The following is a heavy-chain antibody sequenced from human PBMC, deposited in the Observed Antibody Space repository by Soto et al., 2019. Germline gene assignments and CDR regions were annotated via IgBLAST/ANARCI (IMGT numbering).Heavy chain of an antibody. CDR1: GLTFSSYA. D-gene: IGHD6-13*01. CDR3: ARDPNSSSWYVHWIDP. CDR2: ISYDGSNK. J-gene: IGHJ5*02. Sequence: GGSLRLSCSASGLTFSSYAMHWVRQTPGKGLEWVAVISYDGSNKYYADSVKGRFTISRDNSKNTLYLQMNSLRAEDTAVYYCARDPNSSSWYVHWIDPWGQGNLVTVSS. V-gene: IGHV3-30-3*01.